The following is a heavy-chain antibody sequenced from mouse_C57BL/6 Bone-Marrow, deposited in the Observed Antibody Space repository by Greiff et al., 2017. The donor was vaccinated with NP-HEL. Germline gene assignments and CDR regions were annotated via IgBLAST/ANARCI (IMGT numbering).Heavy chain of an antibody. Sequence: QVQLQQSGPGLVQPSQSLSISCTVSGFSLTSYGVHWVRQSPGQGLEWLGVIWSGGSTDYNAAFISRLSISKDNSKGQVLFKMNGLQADDTDIYYCAKRERGSGFYAMDYWGQETSVTVSS. D-gene: IGHD1-1*01. CDR2: IWSGGST. CDR3: AKRERGSGFYAMDY. J-gene: IGHJ4*01. V-gene: IGHV2-2*01. CDR1: GFSLTSYG.